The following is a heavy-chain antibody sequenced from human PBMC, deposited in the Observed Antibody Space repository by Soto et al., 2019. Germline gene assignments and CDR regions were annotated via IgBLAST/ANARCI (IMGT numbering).Heavy chain of an antibody. CDR2: ISGSGGST. Sequence: LRLSCAASGFTFSSYAMSWVRQAPGKGLEWVSAISGSGGSTYYADSVKGRFTISRDNSKNTLYLQMNSLRAEDTAVYYCARKGGRTSCCYAGAFDIWGQGTMVTVSS. V-gene: IGHV3-23*01. J-gene: IGHJ3*02. CDR3: ARKGGRTSCCYAGAFDI. CDR1: GFTFSSYA. D-gene: IGHD2-2*01.